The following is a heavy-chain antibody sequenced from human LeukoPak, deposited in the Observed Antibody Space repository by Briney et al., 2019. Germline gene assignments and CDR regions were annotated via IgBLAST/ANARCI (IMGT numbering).Heavy chain of an antibody. V-gene: IGHV3-23*01. CDR2: ISGSGGST. CDR3: AELGITMIGGV. CDR1: GFTFSSNG. Sequence: GGSLRLSCAASGFTFSSNGMSWVRQAPGKGLEWVSAISGSGGSTYYADSVKGRFTISRDNAKNSLYLQMNSLRAEDTAVYYCAELGITMIGGVWGKGTTVTISS. J-gene: IGHJ6*04. D-gene: IGHD3-10*02.